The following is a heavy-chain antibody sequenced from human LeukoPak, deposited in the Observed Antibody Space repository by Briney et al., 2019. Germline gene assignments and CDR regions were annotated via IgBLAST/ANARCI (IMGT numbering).Heavy chain of an antibody. Sequence: GESLKISCKGSDYSFTRYWISWVRQMPGKGLEWMGKIDPSDSYTNYSPSFQGHVTISADKSISTAYLQWSSLKASDTAMYYCAIYYGSGSYYYAFDIWGQGTMVTVSS. CDR2: IDPSDSYT. CDR3: AIYYGSGSYYYAFDI. D-gene: IGHD3-10*01. J-gene: IGHJ3*02. CDR1: DYSFTRYW. V-gene: IGHV5-10-1*01.